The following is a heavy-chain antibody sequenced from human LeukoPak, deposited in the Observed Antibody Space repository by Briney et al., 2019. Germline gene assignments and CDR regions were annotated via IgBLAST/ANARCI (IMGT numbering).Heavy chain of an antibody. D-gene: IGHD6-19*01. J-gene: IGHJ4*02. CDR3: ARGYSQSAVAAKGGFDY. Sequence: PSETLSLTCAVYGGLFSGYYWSWIRQPPGKGLEGIGEIMHRVSTNNSTSVKSRVTISVVTSKNQFSLKLSSVTAGGPAVYYWARGYSQSAVAAKGGFDYWGQGTLVTVSS. CDR1: GGLFSGYY. CDR2: IMHRVST. V-gene: IGHV4-34*12.